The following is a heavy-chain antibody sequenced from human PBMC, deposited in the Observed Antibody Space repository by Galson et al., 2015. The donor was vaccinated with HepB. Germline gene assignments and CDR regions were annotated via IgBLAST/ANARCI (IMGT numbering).Heavy chain of an antibody. CDR1: GYTFTGYY. CDR3: ARDNSGMAKSFDF. V-gene: IGHV1-2*02. J-gene: IGHJ4*02. CDR2: INPNSGGT. D-gene: IGHD5-24*01. Sequence: SVKVSCKASGYTFTGYYMHWVRQAPGQGLEWMGWINPNSGGTNYAQKFQGRVTMTRDTSISTAYMELSRLRSDDTAVYYCARDNSGMAKSFDFWGQGTLVTVSS.